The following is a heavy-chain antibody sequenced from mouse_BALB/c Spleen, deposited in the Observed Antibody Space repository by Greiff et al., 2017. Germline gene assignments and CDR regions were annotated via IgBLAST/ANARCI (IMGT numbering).Heavy chain of an antibody. Sequence: VQLQESGPGLVAPSQSLSITCTVSGFSLTSYGVHWVRQPPGKGLEWLGVIWAGGSTNYNSALMSRLSISKDNSKSQVFLKMNSLQTDDTAMYYCARPIYYGPYYAMDYWGQGTSVTVSS. J-gene: IGHJ4*01. CDR2: IWAGGST. CDR3: ARPIYYGPYYAMDY. CDR1: GFSLTSYG. D-gene: IGHD2-1*01. V-gene: IGHV2-9*02.